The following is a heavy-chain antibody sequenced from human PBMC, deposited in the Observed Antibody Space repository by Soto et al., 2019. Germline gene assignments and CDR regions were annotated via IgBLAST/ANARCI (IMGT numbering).Heavy chain of an antibody. J-gene: IGHJ6*02. CDR3: ARVVSYYDYAMDV. CDR1: GFTVSSNY. Sequence: EAQLVESGGGLIQPGGSLSLSCAATGFTVSSNYMNWVRQAPGKGLEWVSVTYSGGRTYYADSVKGRFTVSRDSSKNTLYLQTNSLRAEDTAVYYCARVVSYYDYAMDVWGQGTTVTVSS. V-gene: IGHV3-53*01. CDR2: TYSGGRT.